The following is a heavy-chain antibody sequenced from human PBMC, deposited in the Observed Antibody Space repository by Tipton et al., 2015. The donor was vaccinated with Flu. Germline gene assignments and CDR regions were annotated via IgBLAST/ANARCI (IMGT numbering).Heavy chain of an antibody. CDR2: IYPGDSDT. V-gene: IGHV5-51*01. J-gene: IGHJ4*02. CDR1: GYSFTTYW. D-gene: IGHD1-26*01. CDR3: VRHVGSGRNFDS. Sequence: QLVQSGAEVKKPGESLKISCQASGYSFTTYWIGWVRQMPGKGLEWMGLIYPGDSDTKYSPSFEGQVTISADKSISTIYLQWASLKASGSAIYFCVRHVGSGRNFDSWGQGALVTVSS.